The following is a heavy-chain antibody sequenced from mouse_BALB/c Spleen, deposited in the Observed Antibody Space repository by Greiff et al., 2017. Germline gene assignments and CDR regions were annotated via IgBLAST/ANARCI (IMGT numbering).Heavy chain of an antibody. Sequence: EVQVVESGGGLVQPGGSLKLSCAASGFTFSSYGMSWVRQTPDKRLELVATINSNGGSTYYPDSVQGRFTISRDNAKNTLYLQMSRLKSEDTAMYYCARDARYEDYYSMDYWGQGTSVTVSS. J-gene: IGHJ4*01. CDR2: INSNGGST. CDR1: GFTFSSYG. CDR3: ARDARYEDYYSMDY. D-gene: IGHD2-14*01. V-gene: IGHV5-6-3*01.